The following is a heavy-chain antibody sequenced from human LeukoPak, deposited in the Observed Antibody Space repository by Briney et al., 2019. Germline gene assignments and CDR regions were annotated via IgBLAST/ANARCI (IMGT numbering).Heavy chain of an antibody. CDR3: ARRGGQDTLTAYPDC. V-gene: IGHV3-21*01. J-gene: IGHJ4*02. CDR2: ISSGSSFT. D-gene: IGHD3-9*01. Sequence: GGSLRLSCAASGFSFSSYAMSWVRQAPGKGLEWVSLISSGSSFTYYADSVKGRFTIYRDNAKNSLYLQMNSLGVEDTAVYYCARRGGQDTLTAYPDCWGQGTLVTVSS. CDR1: GFSFSSYA.